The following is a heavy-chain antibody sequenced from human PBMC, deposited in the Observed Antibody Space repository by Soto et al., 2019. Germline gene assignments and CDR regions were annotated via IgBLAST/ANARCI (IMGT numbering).Heavy chain of an antibody. D-gene: IGHD1-7*01. J-gene: IGHJ4*02. Sequence: SETLSLTCTVSGGSISSYYWSWIRQPPGKGLEWIGYIYYSGSTNYNPSLKSRVTISVDTSKNQFSLKLSSVTAADTAVYYCARGGQVWVELRNFDYWGQGTLVTVSS. CDR1: GGSISSYY. V-gene: IGHV4-59*01. CDR3: ARGGQVWVELRNFDY. CDR2: IYYSGST.